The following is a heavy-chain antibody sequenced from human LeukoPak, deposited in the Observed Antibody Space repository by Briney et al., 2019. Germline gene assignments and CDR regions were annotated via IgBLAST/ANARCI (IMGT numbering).Heavy chain of an antibody. D-gene: IGHD1-26*01. Sequence: ASVKVSCKASGYTFAGYYMHWVRQAPGQGLEWMGWINPNSGGTNYAQKFQGRVTMTRDTSISTAYMELSRLRSDDTAVYYCARVAIVGATEDFDYWGQGTLVTVSS. J-gene: IGHJ4*02. CDR1: GYTFAGYY. V-gene: IGHV1-2*02. CDR2: INPNSGGT. CDR3: ARVAIVGATEDFDY.